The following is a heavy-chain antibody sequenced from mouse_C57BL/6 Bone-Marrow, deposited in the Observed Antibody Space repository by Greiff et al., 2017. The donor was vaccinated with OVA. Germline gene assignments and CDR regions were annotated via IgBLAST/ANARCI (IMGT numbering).Heavy chain of an antibody. D-gene: IGHD1-1*01. V-gene: IGHV1-55*01. CDR3: ASDYYVSIYWYFDV. J-gene: IGHJ1*03. Sequence: QVQLQQPGAELVKPGASVKMSCKASGYTFTSYWITWVKQRPGQGLEWIGDIYPGSGSTNYNEKFKSKATLTVDTSSSTAYMQLSSLTSEDSAVYYCASDYYVSIYWYFDVWGTGTTVTVSS. CDR1: GYTFTSYW. CDR2: IYPGSGST.